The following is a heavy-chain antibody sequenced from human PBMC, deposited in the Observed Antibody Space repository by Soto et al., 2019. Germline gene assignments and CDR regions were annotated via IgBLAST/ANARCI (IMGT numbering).Heavy chain of an antibody. Sequence: QVQLVQSGPEVKKPGSSVKVSCKASGGTSTTYVISWVRQAPGQGLEWMGGIIPMFRTAKYPEKYNGRVTITADEATSTAFLDLTSLRFEDTAVYFCARGTYCGANCYFASEYWGQGTLVTVSS. CDR1: GGTSTTYV. CDR3: ARGTYCGANCYFASEY. J-gene: IGHJ4*02. CDR2: IIPMFRTA. V-gene: IGHV1-69*01. D-gene: IGHD2-21*02.